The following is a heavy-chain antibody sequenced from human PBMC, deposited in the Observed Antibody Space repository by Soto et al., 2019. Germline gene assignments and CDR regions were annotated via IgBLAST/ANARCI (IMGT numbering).Heavy chain of an antibody. V-gene: IGHV4-34*01. CDR3: ARGLGRGLAGYYFDY. CDR2: INHSGST. J-gene: IGHJ4*02. CDR1: GGSFSGYY. Sequence: SETLSLTCAVYGGSFSGYYWSWIRQPPGKGLEWIGEINHSGSTNYNPSIKSRVTISVDTSKNQFSLKLSSVTAADTAAYYCARGLGRGLAGYYFDYWGQGTLVTVSS.